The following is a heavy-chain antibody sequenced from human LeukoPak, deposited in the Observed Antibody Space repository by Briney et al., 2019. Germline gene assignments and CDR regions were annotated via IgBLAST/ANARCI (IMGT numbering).Heavy chain of an antibody. Sequence: ETLSLTCTVSGGPISSYYWSWIRQPAGKGLEWIGRIYTSGSTNYNPSLKSRVTMSVDTSKNQFSLKLSSVTAADTAVYYCARDPNAISNWFDPWGQGTLVTVSS. J-gene: IGHJ5*02. D-gene: IGHD3-3*02. CDR2: IYTSGST. V-gene: IGHV4-4*07. CDR1: GGPISSYY. CDR3: ARDPNAISNWFDP.